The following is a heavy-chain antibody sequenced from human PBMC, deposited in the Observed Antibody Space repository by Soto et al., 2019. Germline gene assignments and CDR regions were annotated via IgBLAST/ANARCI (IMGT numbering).Heavy chain of an antibody. CDR3: ARDRLRYNWNDFPYYYYGMDV. CDR2: INPNSGVT. J-gene: IGHJ6*02. D-gene: IGHD1-1*01. Sequence: ASVKVSCKASGYTFTGYYLHWVRQAPGQGLEWMGWINPNSGVTNYAQKFQGWVTMTRDTSSSTAYMEVTSLRAEDTAVYYCARDRLRYNWNDFPYYYYGMDVWGQGATVTVSS. CDR1: GYTFTGYY. V-gene: IGHV1-2*04.